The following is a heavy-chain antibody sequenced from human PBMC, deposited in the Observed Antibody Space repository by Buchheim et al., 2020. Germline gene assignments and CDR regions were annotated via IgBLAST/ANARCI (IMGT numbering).Heavy chain of an antibody. D-gene: IGHD3-22*01. Sequence: EVQLLESGGGLVQPGGSLRLSCAASGFTFSTYAMNWVRQAPGKGLEWVSSITGSGGSTYYAGSVKGRFTISRANSENTLYLQMSSLRAEDTALYYCARARGYVEYWGQGTL. V-gene: IGHV3-23*01. CDR1: GFTFSTYA. CDR2: ITGSGGST. J-gene: IGHJ4*02. CDR3: ARARGYVEY.